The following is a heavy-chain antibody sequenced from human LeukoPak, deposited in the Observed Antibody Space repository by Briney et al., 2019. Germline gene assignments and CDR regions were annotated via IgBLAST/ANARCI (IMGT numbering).Heavy chain of an antibody. Sequence: ASVKVFCQASGYTFTGHYLYWVRQAPGQGLEWMGWINPNSGGTNYPQKFQGRVTMTSDRSISTAYMELSRLRSDDTAVYFCARDHSDWYFDYWGQGTLVTVSS. CDR3: ARDHSDWYFDY. D-gene: IGHD6-19*01. CDR2: INPNSGGT. J-gene: IGHJ4*02. CDR1: GYTFTGHY. V-gene: IGHV1-2*02.